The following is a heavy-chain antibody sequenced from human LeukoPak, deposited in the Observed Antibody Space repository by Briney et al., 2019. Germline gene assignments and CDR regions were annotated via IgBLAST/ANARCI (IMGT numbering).Heavy chain of an antibody. CDR1: GYTFTGYY. Sequence: ASVKVSCKASGYTFTGYYMHWVRQPPGQGLEWMGWINPDSGGTNYAQKFQGRVTMTRDTSISTAYMELSRLRSDDTAVYYCAREILYGLVLGNFDYWGQGTLVTVSS. V-gene: IGHV1-2*02. D-gene: IGHD6-19*01. CDR2: INPDSGGT. CDR3: AREILYGLVLGNFDY. J-gene: IGHJ4*02.